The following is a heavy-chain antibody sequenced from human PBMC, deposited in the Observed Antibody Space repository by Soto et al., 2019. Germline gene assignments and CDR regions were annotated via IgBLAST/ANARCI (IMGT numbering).Heavy chain of an antibody. CDR1: RFTFTSYA. CDR3: ANEDWNDVWDYFDY. J-gene: IGHJ4*02. V-gene: IGHV3-23*01. CDR2: ISGSGGST. D-gene: IGHD1-1*01. Sequence: GSLRLSCAASRFTFTSYAMIWVRQAPGKGLEWVSAISGSGGSTYYADSVKGRFTISRDNSKNTLYLQMNSLRAEDTAVYYCANEDWNDVWDYFDYWGQGTLVTVSS.